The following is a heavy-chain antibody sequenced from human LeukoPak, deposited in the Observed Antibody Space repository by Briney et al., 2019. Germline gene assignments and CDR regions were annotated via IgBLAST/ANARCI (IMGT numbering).Heavy chain of an antibody. V-gene: IGHV3-23*01. CDR3: AKGSGIGYYYANSGYYYGGFFDY. D-gene: IGHD3-22*01. Sequence: HTGGSLRLSCAASGFTFSSCAMNWVRQAPGKGLEWVSVISDSSGTTYYADSVKGRFTISRDNSKNTLVLQMNSLRAEDTAVYYCAKGSGIGYYYANSGYYYGGFFDYWGQGALVTVSS. CDR1: GFTFSSCA. J-gene: IGHJ4*02. CDR2: ISDSSGTT.